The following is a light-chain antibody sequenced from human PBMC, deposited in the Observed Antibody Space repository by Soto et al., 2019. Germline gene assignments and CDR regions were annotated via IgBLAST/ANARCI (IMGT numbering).Light chain of an antibody. CDR2: EVS. J-gene: IGLJ3*02. V-gene: IGLV2-14*01. Sequence: QSALTHPASGSGSPGQSITISCTGTSSDVGGYNYVSWYQQHPGKAPKLMIYEVSTLPSGVSNRFSGSKSGNTASLNIAGLQAEDEADYYCSSYTSSSSLVFGGGTKLTV. CDR3: SSYTSSSSLV. CDR1: SSDVGGYNY.